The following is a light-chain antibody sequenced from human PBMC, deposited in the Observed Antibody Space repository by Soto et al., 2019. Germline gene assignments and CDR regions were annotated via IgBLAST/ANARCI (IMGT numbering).Light chain of an antibody. CDR1: QSVSSSY. V-gene: IGKV3-20*01. J-gene: IGKJ2*01. CDR3: QQSGSSPYT. Sequence: EIVLTQSPDTLSLSPGERATLSCRASQSVSSSYLAWYQQKPGQAPGLLIYDASSRATGIPDRFSGSGSGTDFTLTISRLEPEDFAVYYCQQSGSSPYTFREGTKLEIK. CDR2: DAS.